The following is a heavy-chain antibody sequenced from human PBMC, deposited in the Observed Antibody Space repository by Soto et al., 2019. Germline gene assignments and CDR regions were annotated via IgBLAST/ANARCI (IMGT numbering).Heavy chain of an antibody. CDR3: ARGRSGYEFDY. D-gene: IGHD5-12*01. J-gene: IGHJ4*02. CDR2: ISSNGGST. CDR1: GFTFSSYA. V-gene: IGHV3-64*01. Sequence: GGSLRLSCAASGFTFSSYAMHWVRQAPGKGLEYVSAISSNGGSTYYANSVKGRFTISRDNSKNTLYLQMGSLRAEDMAVYYCARGRSGYEFDYWGQGT.